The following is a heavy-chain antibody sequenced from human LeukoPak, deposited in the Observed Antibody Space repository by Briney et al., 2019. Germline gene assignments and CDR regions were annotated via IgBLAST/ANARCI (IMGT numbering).Heavy chain of an antibody. V-gene: IGHV4-4*07. Sequence: TSETLSLTRTVSGGSISSYYWSWIRQPAGKGLEWIGRIYTSGSTNYNPSLKSRVNMSVDTSKNQFSLKLSSVTAADTAVYYCAREHARYNWNAGPFDYWGQGTLVTVSS. D-gene: IGHD1-1*01. CDR3: AREHARYNWNAGPFDY. J-gene: IGHJ4*02. CDR1: GGSISSYY. CDR2: IYTSGST.